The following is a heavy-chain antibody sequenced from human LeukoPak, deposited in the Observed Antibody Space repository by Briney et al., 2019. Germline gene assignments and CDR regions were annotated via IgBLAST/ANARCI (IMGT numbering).Heavy chain of an antibody. Sequence: SETLSLTCTVSGGSIGSYYWSWIRQPPGKGLEWIGHISYSGSTNYNPSLKSRVTISVDTSKNQFSLKLSSVAAADTAVYYCARGGSGYALNWFDPWGQGTLVTVSS. CDR2: ISYSGST. D-gene: IGHD5-12*01. CDR3: ARGGSGYALNWFDP. V-gene: IGHV4-59*01. CDR1: GGSIGSYY. J-gene: IGHJ5*02.